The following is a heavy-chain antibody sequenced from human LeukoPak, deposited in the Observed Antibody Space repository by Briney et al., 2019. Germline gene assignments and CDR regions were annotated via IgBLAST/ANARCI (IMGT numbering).Heavy chain of an antibody. V-gene: IGHV1-69*13. D-gene: IGHD3-22*01. J-gene: IGHJ4*02. CDR3: ATHDSSGYPFDY. Sequence: ASVKVSCTASGGTVSIYAISWVRQAPGQGLEWMGGIIPIFGTANYAQKFQGRVTITADESTSTAYMELSSLRSEDTAVYYCATHDSSGYPFDYWGQGTLVTVSS. CDR1: GGTVSIYA. CDR2: IIPIFGTA.